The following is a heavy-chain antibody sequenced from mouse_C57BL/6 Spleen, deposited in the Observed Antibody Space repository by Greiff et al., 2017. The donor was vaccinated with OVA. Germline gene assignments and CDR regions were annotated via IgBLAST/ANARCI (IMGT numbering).Heavy chain of an antibody. J-gene: IGHJ2*01. D-gene: IGHD4-1*01. CDR2: IYPGSGNT. V-gene: IGHV1-66*01. CDR3: ARSLGHTFDY. CDR1: GYSFTSYY. Sequence: VKLQESGPELVKPGASVKISCKASGYSFTSYYIHWVKQRPGQGLEWIGWIYPGSGNTKYNEKFKGKATLTADTSSSTAYMQLSSLTSEDSAVYYCARSLGHTFDYGGQGTTLTVSS.